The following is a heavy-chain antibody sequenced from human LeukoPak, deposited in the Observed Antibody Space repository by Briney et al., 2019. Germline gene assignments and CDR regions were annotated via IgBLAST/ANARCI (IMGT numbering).Heavy chain of an antibody. CDR1: GDSISSGGYY. V-gene: IGHV4-31*03. CDR2: IYYSGST. Sequence: PSQTLSLTCTVSGDSISSGGYYWSWIRQHPGKGLEWIGYIYYSGSTYYNPSLKSRVTISVDTSKNQFSLKLSSVTAADTAVYYCARLARGYSYGYGGIFDYWGQGTLVTVSS. J-gene: IGHJ4*02. CDR3: ARLARGYSYGYGGIFDY. D-gene: IGHD5-18*01.